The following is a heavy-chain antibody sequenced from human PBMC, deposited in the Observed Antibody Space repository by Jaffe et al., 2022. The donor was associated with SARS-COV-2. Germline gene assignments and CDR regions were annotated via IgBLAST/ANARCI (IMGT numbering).Heavy chain of an antibody. D-gene: IGHD4-17*01. Sequence: EVQLVESGGGLVQPGGSLRVSCAASGFTFSNYNLNWVRQAPGKGLEWVSYISSSSSTIFYADSVKGRFTISRDNAKNSLDLQMNSLRDEDTAVYYCARAGGTVTTYGYYYYGMDVWGRGTTVTVSS. CDR2: ISSSSSTI. CDR1: GFTFSNYN. CDR3: ARAGGTVTTYGYYYYGMDV. J-gene: IGHJ6*02. V-gene: IGHV3-48*02.